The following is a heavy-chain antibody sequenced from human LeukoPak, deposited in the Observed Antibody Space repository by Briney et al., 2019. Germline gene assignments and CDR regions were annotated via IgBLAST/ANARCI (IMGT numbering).Heavy chain of an antibody. J-gene: IGHJ4*02. V-gene: IGHV4-59*01. CDR3: ARRGDYGDFY. CDR1: GGSISSYY. Sequence: SETLSLTCSVSGGSISSYYWSWIRQPPGKGLEWIGYIYYSGSTNYNPSLKSRVTISGDTSKNQLSLKLSSVTAADTAVYYCARRGDYGDFYWGQGTLVTVSS. CDR2: IYYSGST. D-gene: IGHD4-17*01.